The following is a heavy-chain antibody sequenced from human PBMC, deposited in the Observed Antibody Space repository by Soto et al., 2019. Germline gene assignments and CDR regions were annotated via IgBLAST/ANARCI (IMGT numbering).Heavy chain of an antibody. D-gene: IGHD2-15*01. CDR3: TAYCSGGSCYLGYYFDY. CDR1: GFTFSGSA. J-gene: IGHJ4*02. V-gene: IGHV3-73*02. CDR2: IRSKVNNYAT. Sequence: EVQLVESGGGLVQPGGSLKLSCAASGFTFSGSAIHWVRQASGKGLEWVGRIRSKVNNYATAYAASVKGRFTISRDDSKNTSYLEMNSLNTGDTAIYYCTAYCSGGSCYLGYYFDYWGQGTLVTVSS.